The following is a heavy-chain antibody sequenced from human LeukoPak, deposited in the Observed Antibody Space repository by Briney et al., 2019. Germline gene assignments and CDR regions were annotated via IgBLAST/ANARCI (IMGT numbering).Heavy chain of an antibody. CDR2: ISGSGGST. D-gene: IGHD2-2*01. Sequence: GGSLRLSCAASGFTFSSYAMSWVRQAPGKGLEWVSAISGSGGSTYYADSVKGRFTISRDNSKNTLYLQMNSLRAEDTAVYYCAKDSCGSSTSCYAYNWFDPWGQGTLVTVSS. CDR1: GFTFSSYA. J-gene: IGHJ5*02. CDR3: AKDSCGSSTSCYAYNWFDP. V-gene: IGHV3-23*01.